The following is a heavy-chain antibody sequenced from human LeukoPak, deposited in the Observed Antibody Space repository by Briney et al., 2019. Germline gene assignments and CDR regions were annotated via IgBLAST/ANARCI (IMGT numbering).Heavy chain of an antibody. V-gene: IGHV1-8*01. CDR2: MNPNSGNT. D-gene: IGHD5-24*01. CDR1: GYTFTSYD. J-gene: IGHJ6*03. Sequence: ASVKVSCKASGYTFTSYDIDWVRQATGQGLEWMGWMNPNSGNTGYAQKFQGRVTMTRNTSISTAYMELSSLRSEDTAVYYCARGRRDTLYGAYYYYMDVWGKGTTVTVSS. CDR3: ARGRRDTLYGAYYYYMDV.